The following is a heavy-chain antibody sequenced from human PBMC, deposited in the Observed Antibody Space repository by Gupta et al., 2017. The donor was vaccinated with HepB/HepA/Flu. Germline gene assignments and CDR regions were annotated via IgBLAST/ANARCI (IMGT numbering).Heavy chain of an antibody. CDR3: AIWAGGIAARAVFDF. CDR2: INAGNGDT. CDR1: GYTFTGTG. Sequence: QVQVVQSGAEGKKPGASVMVSCKASGYTFTGTGIHWVSQAPGQRLDWMGWINAGNGDTEYSQMFQGRVAITRDTSASTSNMELSSLRSEDTAVYYCAIWAGGIAARAVFDFWGQGTLVTVSS. D-gene: IGHD6-13*01. V-gene: IGHV1-3*01. J-gene: IGHJ4*02.